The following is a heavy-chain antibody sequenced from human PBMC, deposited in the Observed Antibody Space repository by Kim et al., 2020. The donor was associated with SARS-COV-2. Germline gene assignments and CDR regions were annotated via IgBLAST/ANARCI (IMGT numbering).Heavy chain of an antibody. J-gene: IGHJ4*02. Sequence: GGSLRLSCAASGFSFSTFPMSWVRQAPGEGLEWVSAISDSGDTTYYADSVKGRFTISRDNSKNTVYLQMNSLRAEDTAVFYCARELRVGGFTYGFDFWGQGTLVTVSS. V-gene: IGHV3-23*01. D-gene: IGHD2-8*01. CDR3: ARELRVGGFTYGFDF. CDR2: ISDSGDTT. CDR1: GFSFSTFP.